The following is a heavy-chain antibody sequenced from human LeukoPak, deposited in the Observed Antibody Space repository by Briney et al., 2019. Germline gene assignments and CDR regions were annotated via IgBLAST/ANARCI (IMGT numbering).Heavy chain of an antibody. CDR2: ISSSSGYI. D-gene: IGHD4-17*01. Sequence: KPGGSLRLSCAASGFTFSTYTMNWVRQAPGKGLEGVSSISSSSGYIYYADSVKGRFTISRDNAENSLYLQMNSLRAEDTAVYYCTRGGTVTTGIDYWGQGTLVTVSS. J-gene: IGHJ4*02. CDR3: TRGGTVTTGIDY. CDR1: GFTFSTYT. V-gene: IGHV3-21*01.